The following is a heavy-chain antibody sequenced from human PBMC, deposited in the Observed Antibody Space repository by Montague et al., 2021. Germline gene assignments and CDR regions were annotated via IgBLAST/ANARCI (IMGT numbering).Heavy chain of an antibody. D-gene: IGHD6-25*01. Sequence: SGKVSFKASGYSFTDYYLHWVRQAPGHGFEWMGRINPSSGSTRYAQKFQGRITMTRDTSTATVFMELSGLRSGETAVYYCAKEWGFESYDSSGFVDWGQGTLVTVS. CDR1: GYSFTDYY. V-gene: IGHV1-46*01. J-gene: IGHJ4*02. CDR3: AKEWGFESYDSSGFVD. CDR2: INPSSGST.